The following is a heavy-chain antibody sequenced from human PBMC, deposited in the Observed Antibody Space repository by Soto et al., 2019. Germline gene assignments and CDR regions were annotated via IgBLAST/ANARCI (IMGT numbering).Heavy chain of an antibody. V-gene: IGHV3-23*01. CDR2: ISGSGGST. CDR3: AKDGIQLMTTVTTQGGYYFDY. CDR1: GFTFSSYA. Sequence: EVQLLESGGGLVQPGGSLRLSWAASGFTFSSYAMSLVRQAPGKGLEWVSAISGSGGSTYYADAVKGRFTISRDNSKNTLYLQMNSLRAEDTAVYYCAKDGIQLMTTVTTQGGYYFDYWGQGTLVTVSS. D-gene: IGHD4-17*01. J-gene: IGHJ4*02.